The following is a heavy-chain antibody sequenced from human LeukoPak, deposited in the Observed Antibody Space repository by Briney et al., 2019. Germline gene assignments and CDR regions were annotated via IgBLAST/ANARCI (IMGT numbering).Heavy chain of an antibody. V-gene: IGHV4-39*07. D-gene: IGHD3-16*01. CDR3: ARGKSRGGHIDY. J-gene: IGHJ4*02. Sequence: SETLSLTCTVSGGSISTSNYYWGWIRQPPGKGLEWIGNIFYSGSTYYSPSLKSRVTISLDTSKNQFSPKVRSVTAADTAVYFCARGKSRGGHIDYWGQGTLVTVSS. CDR1: GGSISTSNYY. CDR2: IFYSGST.